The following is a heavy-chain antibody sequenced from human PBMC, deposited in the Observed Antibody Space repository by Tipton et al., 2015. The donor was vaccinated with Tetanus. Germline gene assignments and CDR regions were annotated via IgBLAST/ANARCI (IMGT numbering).Heavy chain of an antibody. Sequence: TLSLTCAVSGVSITSNYWTWIRQPPGKGLEWVGSTRYGGSTDSNPSLKSRVTMSVDTSRNQFSLKLSSVTAVDTAVYYCARPRSGRFKDLWCQGPLVVVSP. J-gene: IGHJ4*02. V-gene: IGHV4-59*01. D-gene: IGHD3-10*01. CDR2: TRYGGST. CDR3: ARPRSGRFKDL. CDR1: GVSITSNY.